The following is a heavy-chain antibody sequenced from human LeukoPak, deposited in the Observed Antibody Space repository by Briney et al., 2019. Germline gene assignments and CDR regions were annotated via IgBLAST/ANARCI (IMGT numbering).Heavy chain of an antibody. CDR1: GYTFTSYG. Sequence: ASVKVSCTASGYTFTSYGISWVRQAPGQGLEWMGWVSAYNGNTNYAQKFQGRVTMTTDTPTSTVYMELRSLRSDDTAVYYCGRHDGGSGWPWLGIDYWGQGTLVTVSS. V-gene: IGHV1-18*01. D-gene: IGHD6-25*01. J-gene: IGHJ4*02. CDR3: GRHDGGSGWPWLGIDY. CDR2: VSAYNGNT.